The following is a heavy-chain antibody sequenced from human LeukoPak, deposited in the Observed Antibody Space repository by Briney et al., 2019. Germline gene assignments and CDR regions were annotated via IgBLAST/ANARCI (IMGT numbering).Heavy chain of an antibody. CDR3: ARALFYGSGSYPDGD. CDR1: GGSISSGGYY. J-gene: IGHJ4*02. Sequence: PSETLSLTCTVSGGSISSGGYYWSWIRQHPGKGLEWIGYIYYSGSTYYNPSLKSRVTISVDTSKNQFSLKLSSVTAADTAVYYCARALFYGSGSYPDGDWGQGTLVTVSS. V-gene: IGHV4-31*03. CDR2: IYYSGST. D-gene: IGHD3-10*01.